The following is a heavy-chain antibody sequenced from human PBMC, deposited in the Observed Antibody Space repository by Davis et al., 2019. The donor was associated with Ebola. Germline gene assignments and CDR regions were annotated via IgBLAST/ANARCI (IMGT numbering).Heavy chain of an antibody. D-gene: IGHD3-22*01. J-gene: IGHJ4*02. CDR3: ARGEARGDDRTAYRPLDS. CDR1: GFTLSVYW. V-gene: IGHV3-7*01. CDR2: INQDGRDK. Sequence: PGGSLRLSCAASGFTLSVYWMNWVRQAPGRGLEWVANINQDGRDKKYVDSVKGRFTISRDNAKNSLYLEMNNLRAEETAVYYCARGEARGDDRTAYRPLDSWGQGSPVIVSS.